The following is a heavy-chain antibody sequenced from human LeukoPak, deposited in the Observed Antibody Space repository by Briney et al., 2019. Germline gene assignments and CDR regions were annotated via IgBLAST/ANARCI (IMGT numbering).Heavy chain of an antibody. V-gene: IGHV4-38-2*02. Sequence: SETLSLTCTVSGYSISSGYYWGWIRQPPGKGREWIGSIYHSGSTYYNPSLKRRVTISLDTSKNHFSLTLTSMQASDTAVYYCARAFCVGECFVLHIFFDSWGQGTLVTVSS. CDR3: ARAFCVGECFVLHIFFDS. D-gene: IGHD2-21*01. J-gene: IGHJ4*02. CDR1: GYSISSGYY. CDR2: IYHSGST.